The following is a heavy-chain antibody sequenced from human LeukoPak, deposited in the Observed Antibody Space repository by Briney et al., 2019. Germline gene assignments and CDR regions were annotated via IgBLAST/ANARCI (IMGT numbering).Heavy chain of an antibody. CDR2: INPSSGGT. D-gene: IGHD3-22*01. Sequence: ASVKVSCKASGYTFTGYYMDWVRQAPGRGLEWMGWINPSSGGTNYAQKFQGRVTMTRDTSISTAYMELSRLRSDDTAVYYCARGPEYYYDSSGFRFDPWGQGTLVTVSS. J-gene: IGHJ5*02. CDR3: ARGPEYYYDSSGFRFDP. V-gene: IGHV1-2*02. CDR1: GYTFTGYY.